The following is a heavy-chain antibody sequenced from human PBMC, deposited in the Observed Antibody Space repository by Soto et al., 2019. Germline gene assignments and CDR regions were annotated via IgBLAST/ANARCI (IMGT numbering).Heavy chain of an antibody. J-gene: IGHJ3*02. CDR1: GGSISSGGYY. D-gene: IGHD3-9*01. CDR3: AKPITYYDILTDAFDI. CDR2: IYYSGST. Sequence: SETLSLTCTVSGGSISSGGYYWSWIRQHPGKGLEWIGYIYYSGSTYYNPSLKSRVTISVDTSKNQFSLKLSSVTAADTAVYYCAKPITYYDILTDAFDIWGQGTMVTVSS. V-gene: IGHV4-31*03.